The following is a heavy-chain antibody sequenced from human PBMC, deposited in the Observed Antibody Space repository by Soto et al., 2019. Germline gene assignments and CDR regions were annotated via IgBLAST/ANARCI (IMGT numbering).Heavy chain of an antibody. Sequence: PGGSLRLSCAASGFTFSSYVMHWVRQAPGKGLEWVAVISYDGSNKYYADSVKGRFTISRDNSKNTLYLQMNSLRAEDTAVYYCAKDRRTQWPLWYWGQGTLVTVSS. J-gene: IGHJ1*01. CDR1: GFTFSSYV. V-gene: IGHV3-30*18. D-gene: IGHD6-19*01. CDR3: AKDRRTQWPLWY. CDR2: ISYDGSNK.